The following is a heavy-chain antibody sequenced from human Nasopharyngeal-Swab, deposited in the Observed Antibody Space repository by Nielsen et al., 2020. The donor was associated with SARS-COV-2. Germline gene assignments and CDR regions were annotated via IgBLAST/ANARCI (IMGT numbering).Heavy chain of an antibody. CDR1: GFVFSGSA. CDR2: IGDKDHNYAT. V-gene: IGHV3-73*01. J-gene: IGHJ4*02. Sequence: GESLKISCAASGFVFSGSAMHWVRQASGQGPEWIGRIGDKDHNYATVYAASLKGRFTISRDDSVNTAYLQMDSLNTEDTALYYCTTDYYFDYWSQGTLVTVSS. CDR3: TTDYYFDY.